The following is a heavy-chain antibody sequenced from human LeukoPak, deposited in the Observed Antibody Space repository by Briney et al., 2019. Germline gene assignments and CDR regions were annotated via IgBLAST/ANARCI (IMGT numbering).Heavy chain of an antibody. D-gene: IGHD2-2*01. J-gene: IGHJ3*02. CDR2: ISTAGDP. V-gene: IGHV3-13*05. CDR3: AGQARPGAAEGAFDI. Sequence: PGGSLRLSCTASGFTFSSYDMHWVRQDKEKGLEWVSAISTAGDPYYLGSVKGRFTISRENAKNSFYLQMNSLRAGDTAVYYCAGQARPGAAEGAFDIWGQGTMVTISS. CDR1: GFTFSSYD.